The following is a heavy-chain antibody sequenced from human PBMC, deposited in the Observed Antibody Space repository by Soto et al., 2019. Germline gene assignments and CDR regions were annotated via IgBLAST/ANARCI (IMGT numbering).Heavy chain of an antibody. Sequence: QVQLVQSGAEVKKPGSSVKVSCKASGGTFSSYAISWVRQAPGQGLEWMGGIIPIFGTANYSQKFQGRVTITADESTSTAYMELSSLRSEDTAVYYCARPDPNTVTNLPYYYYYGMDVWGQGTTGTVSS. CDR1: GGTFSSYA. V-gene: IGHV1-69*01. CDR2: IIPIFGTA. J-gene: IGHJ6*02. CDR3: ARPDPNTVTNLPYYYYYGMDV. D-gene: IGHD4-4*01.